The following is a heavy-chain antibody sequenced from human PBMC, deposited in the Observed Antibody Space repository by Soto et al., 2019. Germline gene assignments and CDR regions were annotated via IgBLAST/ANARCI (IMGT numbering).Heavy chain of an antibody. CDR1: GGSFSGYY. CDR3: ARHARVGESLPLNYYAVDV. Sequence: SETLSLTCAVYGGSFSGYYWSWTRQPPGKGLEWIGEINHSGSTNYNPSLKSRVTISVDTSKNQFSLKLSSVTAADTGVYYCARHARVGESLPLNYYAVDVWGQGTTVTVSS. V-gene: IGHV4-34*01. D-gene: IGHD3-10*01. CDR2: INHSGST. J-gene: IGHJ6*02.